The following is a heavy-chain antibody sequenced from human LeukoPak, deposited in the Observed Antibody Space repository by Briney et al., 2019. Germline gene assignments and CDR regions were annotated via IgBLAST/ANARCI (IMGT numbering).Heavy chain of an antibody. CDR3: ARSLAVAGTTRGAFDI. J-gene: IGHJ3*02. Sequence: SVKVSCKASGYTFTSYYIHWVRQAPGQGLEWMGVINPGGGSTSYAQKFQGRVTMTRDTSTSTVYMELRSLRSDDTAVYYCARSLAVAGTTRGAFDIWGQGTMVTVSS. CDR2: INPGGGST. CDR1: GYTFTSYY. V-gene: IGHV1-46*01. D-gene: IGHD6-19*01.